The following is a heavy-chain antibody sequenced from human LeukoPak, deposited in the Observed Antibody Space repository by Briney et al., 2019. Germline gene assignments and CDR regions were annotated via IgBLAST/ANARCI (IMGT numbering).Heavy chain of an antibody. D-gene: IGHD6-19*01. J-gene: IGHJ3*02. CDR3: ASSIAVTGIGAFDI. V-gene: IGHV3-23*01. CDR1: GFTFSSYA. Sequence: GGSLRLSCAASGFTFSSYAMSWVRQAPGKGLEWVSAISGSGGSTLYADSVKGRFSISRDRSKNTLYLQMNSLRAEDTAVYYCASSIAVTGIGAFDIWGQGTMVTVSS. CDR2: ISGSGGST.